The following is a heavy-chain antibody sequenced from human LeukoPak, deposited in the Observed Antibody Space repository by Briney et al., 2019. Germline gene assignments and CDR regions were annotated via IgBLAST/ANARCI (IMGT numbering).Heavy chain of an antibody. CDR2: INSDGSST. CDR3: AKATYYYDSSGYYGY. V-gene: IGHV3-74*01. CDR1: GFTFSSYW. D-gene: IGHD3-22*01. Sequence: PGGSLRLSCAASGFTFSSYWMHWVRQAPGKGLVWVSRINSDGSSTSYADSVKGRFTISRDNAKNTLYLQMNSLRAEDTAVYYCAKATYYYDSSGYYGYWGQGTLVTVSS. J-gene: IGHJ4*02.